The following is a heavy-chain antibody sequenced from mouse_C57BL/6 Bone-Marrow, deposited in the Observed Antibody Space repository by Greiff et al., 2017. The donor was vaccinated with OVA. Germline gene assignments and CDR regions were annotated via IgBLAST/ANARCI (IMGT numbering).Heavy chain of an antibody. J-gene: IGHJ4*01. V-gene: IGHV10-1*01. CDR3: VSFMITTDYYAMDY. Sequence: EVKLVESGGGLVQPKGSLKLSCAASGFSFNTYAMNWVRQAPGKGLEWVARIRSKSNNYATYYADSVKDRFTISRDDSESMLYLQMNNLKTEDTAMYYCVSFMITTDYYAMDYWGQGTSVTVSS. D-gene: IGHD2-4*01. CDR2: IRSKSNNYAT. CDR1: GFSFNTYA.